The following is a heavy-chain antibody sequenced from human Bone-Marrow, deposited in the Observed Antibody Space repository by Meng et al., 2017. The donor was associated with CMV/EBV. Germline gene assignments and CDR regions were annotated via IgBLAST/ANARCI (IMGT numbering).Heavy chain of an antibody. D-gene: IGHD6-13*01. Sequence: SVKVSCKASGGTFSSYAISWVRQAPGQGLEWMGGIIPILGIANYAQKFQGRVTITADKSTSTAYMELSSLRSEDTAVYYCARDPGYSSSWYESSYYYYGMDVWGQGTTVTVSS. J-gene: IGHJ6*02. V-gene: IGHV1-69*10. CDR1: GGTFSSYA. CDR2: IIPILGIA. CDR3: ARDPGYSSSWYESSYYYYGMDV.